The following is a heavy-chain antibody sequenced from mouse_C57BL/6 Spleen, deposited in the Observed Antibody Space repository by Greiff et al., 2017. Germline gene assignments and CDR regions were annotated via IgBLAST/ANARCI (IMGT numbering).Heavy chain of an antibody. CDR2: IYPGSGST. CDR3: ARRAMVTRYFDD. D-gene: IGHD2-2*01. Sequence: QVQLKQPGAELVKPGASVKLSCKASGYTFTSYWITWVKQRPGQGLEWIGDIYPGSGSTNYNEKFKGKATLTVDTSSSTAYMQLSSLTSEYSAVYYCARRAMVTRYFDDWGQGTTLTVSS. V-gene: IGHV1-55*01. CDR1: GYTFTSYW. J-gene: IGHJ2*01.